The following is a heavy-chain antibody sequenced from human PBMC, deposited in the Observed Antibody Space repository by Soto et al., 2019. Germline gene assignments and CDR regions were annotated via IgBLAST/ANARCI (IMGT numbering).Heavy chain of an antibody. CDR3: TSSILEWLLLTYYYYGMDV. CDR2: IRSKAYGGTT. D-gene: IGHD3-3*01. J-gene: IGHJ6*02. Sequence: GGSLRLSCTASGFTFGYYAMIWVRQAPGKGLEWVGFIRSKAYGGTTEYAASVKGRFTISRDDSKSIAYLQMNSLKTEDTAVYYCTSSILEWLLLTYYYYGMDVWGQGTTVTVSS. V-gene: IGHV3-49*04. CDR1: GFTFGYYA.